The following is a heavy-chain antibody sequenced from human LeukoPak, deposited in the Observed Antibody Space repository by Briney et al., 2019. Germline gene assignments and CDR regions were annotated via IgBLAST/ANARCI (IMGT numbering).Heavy chain of an antibody. CDR3: ARDDQQQGSFDP. Sequence: ASETLSLTCTVSGGSISSGGYYWRWIRQHPGKGLEWIGYIYYSGSTYYNPSLKSRVTISVDTSKNQFSLKLSSVTAADTAVYYCARDDQQQGSFDPWGQGTLVTVSS. CDR1: GGSISSGGYY. D-gene: IGHD6-13*01. CDR2: IYYSGST. J-gene: IGHJ5*02. V-gene: IGHV4-31*03.